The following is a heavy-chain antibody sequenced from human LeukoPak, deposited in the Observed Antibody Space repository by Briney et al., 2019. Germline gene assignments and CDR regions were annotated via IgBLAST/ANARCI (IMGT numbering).Heavy chain of an antibody. CDR1: GGTFSSYA. J-gene: IGHJ3*02. CDR2: IIPIFGTA. CDR3: ASDRYYDSSGHYLVFGAFDI. Sequence: ASVKVSCKASGGTFSSYAISWVRQAPGQGLEWMGRIIPIFGTANYAQKFQGRVTITTDESTSTDYMELSSLRSEDTAVYYCASDRYYDSSGHYLVFGAFDIWGQGTMVTVSS. D-gene: IGHD3-22*01. V-gene: IGHV1-69*05.